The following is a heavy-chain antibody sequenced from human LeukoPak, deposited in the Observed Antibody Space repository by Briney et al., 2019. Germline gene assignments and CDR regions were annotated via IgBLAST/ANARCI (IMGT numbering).Heavy chain of an antibody. J-gene: IGHJ3*02. CDR2: INPNSGGT. V-gene: IGHV1-2*02. D-gene: IGHD3-9*01. CDR1: GYTFTGYY. Sequence: ASVKVSCKASGYTFTGYYMHWVRQAPGPGLEWMGWINPNSGGTNYAQKFQGRVTMTRDTSISTAYMELSRLRSDDTAVYYCARSIRRYFDWLLRGDAFDIWGQGTMVTVSS. CDR3: ARSIRRYFDWLLRGDAFDI.